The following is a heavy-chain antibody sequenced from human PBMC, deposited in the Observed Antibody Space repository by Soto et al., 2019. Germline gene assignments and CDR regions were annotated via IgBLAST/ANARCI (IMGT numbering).Heavy chain of an antibody. CDR1: GGSISSSSYY. D-gene: IGHD2-2*01. CDR2: IYSSGST. V-gene: IGHV4-39*01. CDR3: ASVIVVVPAAPGWYFDD. Sequence: QLQLQESGPGLVKPSETLSLTCTVSGGSISSSSYYWGWICQPPGKGLEWIGSIYSSGSTSYNPSLRSRVSISVDTSKNHFALTLSSVTAADTAVYYCASVIVVVPAAPGWYFDDWGQGTLVTVSS. J-gene: IGHJ4*02.